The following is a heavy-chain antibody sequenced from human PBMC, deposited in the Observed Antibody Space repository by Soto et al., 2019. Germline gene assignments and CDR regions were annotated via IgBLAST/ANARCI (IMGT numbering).Heavy chain of an antibody. Sequence: GASVKVSCKASGYSFSIYLVDRVRKTPGQGLEWMGIINPSGGSTSYAQKFQGRVTMTRDTSTSTVYMELSSLRSEDTAVYYCASGYYDSSGAPGYWGQGTLVTVSS. CDR3: ASGYYDSSGAPGY. CDR1: GYSFSIYL. V-gene: IGHV1-46*01. D-gene: IGHD3-22*01. CDR2: INPSGGST. J-gene: IGHJ4*02.